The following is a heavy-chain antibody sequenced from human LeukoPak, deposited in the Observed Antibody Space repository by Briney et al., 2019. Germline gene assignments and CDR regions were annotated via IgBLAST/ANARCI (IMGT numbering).Heavy chain of an antibody. CDR1: GGSISSSSYY. CDR2: FYYGGGT. Sequence: SETLSLTCTVSGGSISSSSYYWGWIRQPPGKGLEWIGNFYYGGGTYYNPSLKSRVTISVDTSKNQFSLKLSSVTAADTAVYYCARAGRYCSGGSCYSVWFDPWGQGTLVTVSS. V-gene: IGHV4-39*07. CDR3: ARAGRYCSGGSCYSVWFDP. J-gene: IGHJ5*02. D-gene: IGHD2-15*01.